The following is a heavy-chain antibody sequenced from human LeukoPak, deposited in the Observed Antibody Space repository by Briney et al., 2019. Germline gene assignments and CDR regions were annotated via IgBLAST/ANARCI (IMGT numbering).Heavy chain of an antibody. CDR1: GFTLSSYS. D-gene: IGHD6-13*01. V-gene: IGHV3-21*01. CDR2: ISSSSSYI. Sequence: GGSLRLSCAASGFTLSSYSMNWVRQAPGKGLEWVSSISSSSSYIYYADSVKGRFTISRDNAKNSLYLQMNSLRAEDTAVYYCARAAGQLDDYWGQGTLVTVSS. CDR3: ARAAGQLDDY. J-gene: IGHJ4*02.